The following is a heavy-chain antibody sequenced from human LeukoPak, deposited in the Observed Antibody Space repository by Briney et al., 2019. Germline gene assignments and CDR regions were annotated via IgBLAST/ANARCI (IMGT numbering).Heavy chain of an antibody. V-gene: IGHV1-18*01. CDR2: ISAYNGNT. J-gene: IGHJ4*02. CDR3: ARIRLTIFGVVINGFDY. CDR1: GYTFTSYG. D-gene: IGHD3-3*01. Sequence: ASVKVSCKASGYTFTSYGISWVRQAPGQGLEWMGWISAYNGNTNCAQKLQGRVTMTTDTSTSTAYMELRSLRSDDTAVYYCARIRLTIFGVVINGFDYWGQGTLVTVSS.